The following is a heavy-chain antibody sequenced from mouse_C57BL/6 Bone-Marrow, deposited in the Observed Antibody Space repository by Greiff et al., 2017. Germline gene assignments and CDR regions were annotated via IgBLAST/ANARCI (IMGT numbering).Heavy chain of an antibody. CDR3: ARDGPSKRYFDV. V-gene: IGHV7-1*01. J-gene: IGHJ1*03. CDR2: SRNKANDYTT. D-gene: IGHD6-1*01. Sequence: EVMLVESGGGLVQSGRSLRLSCATSGFTFSDFYMEWVRQAPGKGLEWIAASRNKANDYTTEYSASVKGRFIVSRDTSQSILYLQMNALRAEDTAIYYCARDGPSKRYFDVWGTGTTVTVSS. CDR1: GFTFSDFY.